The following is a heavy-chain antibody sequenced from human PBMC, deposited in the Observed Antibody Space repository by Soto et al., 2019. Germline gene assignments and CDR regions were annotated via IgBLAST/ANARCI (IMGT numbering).Heavy chain of an antibody. J-gene: IGHJ6*02. V-gene: IGHV3-23*01. Sequence: GGSLRLSCAASGFTFSSYAMSWVRQAPGKGLEWVSAISGSGGSTYYADSVKGRFTISRDNSKNTLYLQMNSLRAEDTAVYYCANLPEPVVLIPYYYYGMDVWGQGTTVTVSS. D-gene: IGHD3-3*01. CDR2: ISGSGGST. CDR1: GFTFSSYA. CDR3: ANLPEPVVLIPYYYYGMDV.